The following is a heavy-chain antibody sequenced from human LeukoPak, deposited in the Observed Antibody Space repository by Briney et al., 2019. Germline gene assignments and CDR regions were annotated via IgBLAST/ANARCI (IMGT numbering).Heavy chain of an antibody. CDR1: GFTFSDYY. CDR2: ISSSGSTI. Sequence: PGGSLRLSCAASGFTFSDYYMSWIRQAPGKGLEWVSYISSSGSTIYYADSVKGRFTISRDNAKNSPYLQMNSLRAEDTAVYDCARDDIKVAAIGVWGQGTLVTVSS. V-gene: IGHV3-11*01. J-gene: IGHJ4*02. D-gene: IGHD2-15*01. CDR3: ARDDIKVAAIGV.